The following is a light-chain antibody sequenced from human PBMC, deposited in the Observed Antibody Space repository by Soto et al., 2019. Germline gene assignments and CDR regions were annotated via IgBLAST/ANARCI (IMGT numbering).Light chain of an antibody. V-gene: IGKV1-9*01. J-gene: IGKJ4*01. CDR3: QQLNRS. Sequence: DIQLTQSPSFLSASVGDRVTITCRASQGISSYLAWYQQKPGKAPKLLIYAASTLQSGVPSRFSGSGSGTEFTLTISSLQPEDFATYYCQQLNRSFGGGTKVEIK. CDR2: AAS. CDR1: QGISSY.